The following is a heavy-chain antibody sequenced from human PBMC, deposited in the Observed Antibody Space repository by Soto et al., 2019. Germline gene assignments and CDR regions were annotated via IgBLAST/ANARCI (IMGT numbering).Heavy chain of an antibody. CDR1: GFTISSFN. J-gene: IGHJ4*02. CDR3: ASQGGSCSGGTCYSGFDY. D-gene: IGHD2-15*01. V-gene: IGHV3-21*01. Sequence: EVQLVESGGGLVKPGESLRLSCAASGFTISSFNMNWVRQAPGKGLEWVSSISSGSSYRYYADSVKGRFTISRGNAKNSLFLQMNSLRAEDTAVYYCASQGGSCSGGTCYSGFDYWGQGALVTVSS. CDR2: ISSGSSYR.